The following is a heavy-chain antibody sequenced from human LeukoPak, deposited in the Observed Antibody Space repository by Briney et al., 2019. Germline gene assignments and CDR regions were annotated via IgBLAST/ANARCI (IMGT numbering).Heavy chain of an antibody. Sequence: MASETLSLTCTVSGGSISSSSYYWGWIRQPPGKGLEWIGSIYYSGSTYYNPSLKSRVTISVDTSKNQFSLKLSSVTAADTAVYYCARRRYGSGSYYKPPDYWGQGTLVTVSS. J-gene: IGHJ4*02. CDR2: IYYSGST. CDR1: GGSISSSSYY. D-gene: IGHD3-10*01. CDR3: ARRRYGSGSYYKPPDY. V-gene: IGHV4-39*01.